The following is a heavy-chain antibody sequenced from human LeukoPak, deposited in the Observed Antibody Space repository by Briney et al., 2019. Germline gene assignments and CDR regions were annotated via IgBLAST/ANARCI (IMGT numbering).Heavy chain of an antibody. CDR1: GFTFSSYA. Sequence: PGGSLRLSCAASGFTFSSYAIHWVRQAPGKGLEWVSAISGSGGSTYYADSVKGRFTISRDNSKNTLYLQMNSLRAEDTAVYYCAKSSSARVYYYYGMDVWGQGTTVTVSS. D-gene: IGHD2-15*01. CDR2: ISGSGGST. CDR3: AKSSSARVYYYYGMDV. V-gene: IGHV3-23*01. J-gene: IGHJ6*02.